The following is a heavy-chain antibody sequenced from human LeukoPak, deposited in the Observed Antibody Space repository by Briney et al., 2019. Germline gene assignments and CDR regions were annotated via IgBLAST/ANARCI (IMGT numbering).Heavy chain of an antibody. Sequence: ASVKVSCKASGYTFTSYSINWVRQAPGQGPGWMAWISTYNGNSNYAQKLQGRVTMTTDTSTSTAYMELRSLRSDDTAVYYCARDYRVGGYDPEQDYYGMDVWGQGTTVTVPS. CDR2: ISTYNGNS. D-gene: IGHD5-12*01. J-gene: IGHJ6*02. CDR1: GYTFTSYS. CDR3: ARDYRVGGYDPEQDYYGMDV. V-gene: IGHV1-18*01.